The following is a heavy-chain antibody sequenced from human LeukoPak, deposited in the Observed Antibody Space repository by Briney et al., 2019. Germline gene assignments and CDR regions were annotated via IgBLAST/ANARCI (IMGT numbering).Heavy chain of an antibody. CDR1: GFTFSRYA. D-gene: IGHD2-21*01. V-gene: IGHV3-21*05. J-gene: IGHJ4*02. CDR2: INTDSSDI. CDR3: ARDTFHPGLIDS. Sequence: AGGSLRLSCAASGFTFSRYAMNWVRQVPGKGLEWVSYINTDSSDIHYADSVKGRFTISRDNARNTLYLQLSSLRAEDSAVYYCARDTFHPGLIDSWGQGTLVTVSS.